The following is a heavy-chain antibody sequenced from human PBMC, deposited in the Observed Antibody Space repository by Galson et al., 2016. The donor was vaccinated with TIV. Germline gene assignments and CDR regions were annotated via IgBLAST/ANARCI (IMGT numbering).Heavy chain of an antibody. Sequence: SVKVSCKVSGDSLSELVMRWVRQAPGKGLEWMGGFDPEVGKTIYAQKLEGRVTMTADTSTDTASMELRGLTSDDTAMYYCARAADTWNDVPFDYWGQGTLVTVSS. CDR3: ARAADTWNDVPFDY. J-gene: IGHJ4*02. CDR2: FDPEVGKT. CDR1: GDSLSELV. V-gene: IGHV1-24*01. D-gene: IGHD1-1*01.